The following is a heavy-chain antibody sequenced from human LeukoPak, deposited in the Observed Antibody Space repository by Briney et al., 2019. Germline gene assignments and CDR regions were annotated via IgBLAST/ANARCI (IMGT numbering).Heavy chain of an antibody. CDR1: GYTFISYG. Sequence: HAASVKVSCKASGYTFISYGISWVRQAPGQGLEWMGWISAYNGNTNYAHKVQDRVTMTKDISTSTAYMELRSLRSDDTAVYYCARAAVGQQLVLSMAVWGQGTTVTVSS. CDR3: ARAAVGQQLVLSMAV. V-gene: IGHV1-18*01. CDR2: ISAYNGNT. J-gene: IGHJ6*02. D-gene: IGHD6-13*01.